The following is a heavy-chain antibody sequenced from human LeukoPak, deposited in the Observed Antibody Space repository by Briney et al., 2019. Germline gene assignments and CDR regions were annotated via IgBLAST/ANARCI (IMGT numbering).Heavy chain of an antibody. D-gene: IGHD2-2*01. J-gene: IGHJ6*02. CDR2: INHSGST. V-gene: IGHV4-34*01. Sequence: SETLSLTCAVYGGSFSGYYWSWIRQPPGKGLEWIGEINHSGSTNYNPSLKSRVTISVDTSKNQFSLKLSSVTAADTAVYYCARGYCSSTSCYGMDVWGQGTTVTVPS. CDR3: ARGYCSSTSCYGMDV. CDR1: GGSFSGYY.